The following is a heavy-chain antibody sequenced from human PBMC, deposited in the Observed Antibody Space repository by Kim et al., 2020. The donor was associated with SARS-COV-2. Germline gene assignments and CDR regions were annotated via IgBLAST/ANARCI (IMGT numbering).Heavy chain of an antibody. V-gene: IGHV1-2*06. D-gene: IGHD3-22*01. CDR1: GYTFTGYY. CDR2: INPNSGGT. CDR3: ARRFRWLLGGVPGWGYYGMDV. Sequence: ASVKVSCKASGYTFTGYYMHWVRQAPGQGLEWMGRINPNSGGTNYAQKFQGRVTMTRDTSISTAYMELSRLRSDDTAVYYCARRFRWLLGGVPGWGYYGMDVWGQGTTVTVSS. J-gene: IGHJ6*02.